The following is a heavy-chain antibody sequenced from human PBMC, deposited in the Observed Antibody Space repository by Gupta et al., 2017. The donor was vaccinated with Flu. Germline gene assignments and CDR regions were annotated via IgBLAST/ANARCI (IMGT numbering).Heavy chain of an antibody. CDR2: ISYDGSNK. V-gene: IGHV3-30*18. J-gene: IGHJ4*02. CDR3: AKDLGGSGSYYTFDS. Sequence: QVQLVESGGGVVQPGRSMRISCAASGFTFSSFAMHWVRQAPGKGLEWVAVISYDGSNKNYADSVMGRFTISRDNSKNTLFLQMNSLRAEDTAVYYCAKDLGGSGSYYTFDSWGQGTLVTVSS. D-gene: IGHD3-10*01. CDR1: GFTFSSFA.